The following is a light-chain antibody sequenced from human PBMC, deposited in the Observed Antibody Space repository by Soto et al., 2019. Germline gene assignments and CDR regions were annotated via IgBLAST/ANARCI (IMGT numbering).Light chain of an antibody. Sequence: DIQMTQSPSSLSASVGDRVTITCRASQSISSYLNWYQQKPGKAPNFLIYAASSLQRGVQSRFSGRGSGPDLTFTISSLQTEDFATYYCQQSYTTLRTFGQGTTVEIK. CDR3: QQSYTTLRT. J-gene: IGKJ1*01. CDR2: AAS. CDR1: QSISSY. V-gene: IGKV1-39*01.